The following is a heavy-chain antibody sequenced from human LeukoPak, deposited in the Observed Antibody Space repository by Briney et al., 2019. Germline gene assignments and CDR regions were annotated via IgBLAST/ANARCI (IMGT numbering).Heavy chain of an antibody. CDR1: GFTFSSYA. V-gene: IGHV3-15*01. CDR2: FKTKTDGGTA. Sequence: PGGSLRLSCAASGFTFSSYAMTWVRQAPGKGLEWVGRFKTKTDGGTADYAAPVKGRFTISRDDSKNILYLQMDSLKTEDTAVYYCAAGRTRDYWGQGTLVTVSS. CDR3: AAGRTRDY. D-gene: IGHD1-26*01. J-gene: IGHJ4*02.